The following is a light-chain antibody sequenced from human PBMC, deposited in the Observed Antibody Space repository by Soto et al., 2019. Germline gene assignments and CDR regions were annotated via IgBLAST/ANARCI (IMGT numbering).Light chain of an antibody. CDR3: QSYDSRLSGYV. J-gene: IGLJ1*01. V-gene: IGLV1-40*01. Sequence: QSVLTEPPSVSVAPGQRVTVSCTGSSSNIGADYDVHWYQHLPGAAPKLLIYATYNRPPGVPDRFSASKSGTSASLAIAGLQAEDEADYYCQSYDSRLSGYVFGTGTKVTVL. CDR2: ATY. CDR1: SSNIGADYD.